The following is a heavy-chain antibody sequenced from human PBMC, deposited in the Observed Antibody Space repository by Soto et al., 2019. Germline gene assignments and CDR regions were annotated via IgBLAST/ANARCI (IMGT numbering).Heavy chain of an antibody. CDR2: INAGNGDT. CDR3: ARDVSSSIDC. D-gene: IGHD6-6*01. CDR1: GDTFTAYG. V-gene: IGHV1-3*01. Sequence: ASVKVSCKASGDTFTAYGFHWVRQAPGHRLEWMGWINAGNGDTKYSQKFQDRVTITRDTSASIAYIEMSSLRSEDTTVYYCARDVSSSIDCWGQGTLVTVSS. J-gene: IGHJ4*02.